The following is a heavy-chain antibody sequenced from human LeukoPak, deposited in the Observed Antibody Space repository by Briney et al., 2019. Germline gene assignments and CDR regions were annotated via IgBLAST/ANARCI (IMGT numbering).Heavy chain of an antibody. D-gene: IGHD6-13*01. J-gene: IGHJ4*02. Sequence: SETLSLTCTVSGGSISSSSYYWGWIRQPPGKGLEWIGSIYYSGSTYYNPSLKSRVTISVDTSKNQFSLKLSSVTAADTAVYYCAREGVVGSSWTTDYWGQGTLVTVSS. CDR3: AREGVVGSSWTTDY. CDR1: GGSISSSSYY. V-gene: IGHV4-39*07. CDR2: IYYSGST.